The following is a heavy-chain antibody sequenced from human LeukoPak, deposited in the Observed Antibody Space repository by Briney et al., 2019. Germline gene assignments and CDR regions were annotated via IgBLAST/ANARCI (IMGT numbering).Heavy chain of an antibody. CDR2: IWYDGSNK. Sequence: GGSLRLSCAASGFTFSHYGMHWVRQAPGKGLEWVAVIWYDGSNKYYADSVKGRFTISRDNSKNSLYLQMNSLKTEDTAVYYCAKISMGATETSDSWGQGTLVTVSS. J-gene: IGHJ5*01. D-gene: IGHD1-26*01. CDR3: AKISMGATETSDS. CDR1: GFTFSHYG. V-gene: IGHV3-33*06.